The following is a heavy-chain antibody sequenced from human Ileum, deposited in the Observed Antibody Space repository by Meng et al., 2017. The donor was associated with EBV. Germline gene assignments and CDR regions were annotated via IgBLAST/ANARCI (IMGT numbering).Heavy chain of an antibody. CDR2: IYHSGRT. J-gene: IGHJ4*02. CDR1: GDSNSRNNC. Sequence: HLVGSGPVRVKRSGSLSLTCAVSGDSNSRNNCWRWGRQPPGKGLEWIGEIYHSGRTNYNPSFKSRVTMSVDKSKNQISLNLSSVTAADTAVYYCARDSSSSAYSPFDYWGQGTLVTVSS. V-gene: IGHV4-4*02. CDR3: ARDSSSSAYSPFDY. D-gene: IGHD3-22*01.